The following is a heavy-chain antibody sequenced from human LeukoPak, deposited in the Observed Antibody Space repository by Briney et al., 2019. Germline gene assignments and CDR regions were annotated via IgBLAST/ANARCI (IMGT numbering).Heavy chain of an antibody. CDR1: GYTFTSYG. J-gene: IGHJ4*02. CDR3: ASTILSLYYFDY. D-gene: IGHD3-3*01. CDR2: ISAYNGNT. Sequence: ASVKVSCKASGYTFTSYGISWVRQAPGQGLEWMGWISAYNGNTNYAQKLQGRVTMTRDTSTSTVYMELSSLRSEDTAVYYCASTILSLYYFDYWGQGTLVTVSS. V-gene: IGHV1-18*01.